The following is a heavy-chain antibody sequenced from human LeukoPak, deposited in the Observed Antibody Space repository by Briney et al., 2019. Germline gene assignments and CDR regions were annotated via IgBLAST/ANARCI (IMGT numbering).Heavy chain of an antibody. CDR1: GFTFSSYG. D-gene: IGHD3-10*01. Sequence: GGSLRLSCAASGFTFSSYGMSWVRQAPGKGLEWVSAISGSGGSTYYADSVKGRFTISRDNSKNTLYLQMNSLRAEDTAVYYCANGNRFGVGRPFDYWGQGTLVTVSS. CDR3: ANGNRFGVGRPFDY. V-gene: IGHV3-23*01. CDR2: ISGSGGST. J-gene: IGHJ4*02.